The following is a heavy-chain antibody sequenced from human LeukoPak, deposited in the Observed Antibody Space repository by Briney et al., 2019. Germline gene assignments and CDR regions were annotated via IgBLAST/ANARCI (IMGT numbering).Heavy chain of an antibody. V-gene: IGHV4-34*01. D-gene: IGHD6-13*01. Sequence: SETLSLTCAVYGGSFSGYYWSWIRQPPGKGLEWIGEINHSGSTNYNPSLKSRVTISVDTSKNQFSLKLSSVTAADTAVYCCAREDLSSSWYDYWGQGTLVTVSS. CDR1: GGSFSGYY. CDR3: AREDLSSSWYDY. CDR2: INHSGST. J-gene: IGHJ4*02.